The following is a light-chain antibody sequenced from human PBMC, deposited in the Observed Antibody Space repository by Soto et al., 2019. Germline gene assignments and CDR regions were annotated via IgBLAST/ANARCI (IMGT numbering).Light chain of an antibody. J-gene: IGKJ2*01. CDR3: QHYGSSPPRSDT. V-gene: IGKV3-20*01. CDR2: GAS. CDR1: QSVSSSY. Sequence: EIVLTQSPGTLSLSPGERATLSCRASQSVSSSYLAWYQQKPGQAPRLLIYGASSRSTGIPDRFSGSGSGTAFTLTISRLEPEDFAVYYCQHYGSSPPRSDTFGQGTKLEIK.